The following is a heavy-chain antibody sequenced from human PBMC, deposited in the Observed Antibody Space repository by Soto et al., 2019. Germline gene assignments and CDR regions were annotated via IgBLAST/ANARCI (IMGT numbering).Heavy chain of an antibody. CDR2: IYYSGST. J-gene: IGHJ5*02. Sequence: SETLSLTCTVSGGSISSYYWSWIRQPPGKGLEWIGYIYYSGSTNYNPSLKSRVTISVDTSKNQFSLKLSSVTAADTAVYYCARALTADIWFDPRGQATLLTLSS. CDR1: GGSISSYY. V-gene: IGHV4-59*01. D-gene: IGHD7-27*01. CDR3: ARALTADIWFDP.